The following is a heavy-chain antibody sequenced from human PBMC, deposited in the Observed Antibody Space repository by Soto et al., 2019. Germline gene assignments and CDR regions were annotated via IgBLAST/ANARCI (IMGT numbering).Heavy chain of an antibody. CDR3: ARQRSYSSSWYGRTGYSGMDV. D-gene: IGHD6-13*01. CDR1: GGTFSSYA. V-gene: IGHV1-69*13. CDR2: IIPIFGTA. Sequence: SVKVSCKASGGTFSSYAISWVRQAPGQGLEWMGGIIPIFGTANYAQKFQGRVTITADESTSTAYMELSSLRSEDTAVYYCARQRSYSSSWYGRTGYSGMDVWGQGTTVTVSS. J-gene: IGHJ6*02.